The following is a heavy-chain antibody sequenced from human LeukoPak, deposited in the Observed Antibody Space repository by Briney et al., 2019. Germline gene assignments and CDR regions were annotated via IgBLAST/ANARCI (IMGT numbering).Heavy chain of an antibody. V-gene: IGHV1-2*02. D-gene: IGHD2-2*01. CDR2: INPNSGGT. CDR3: ARENTSYCSSTSCYAPSDYYGMDV. J-gene: IGHJ6*02. CDR1: GYTFTGYY. Sequence: ASVKVSCKASGYTFTGYYMHWVRQAPGQGLEWMGWINPNSGGTNYAQKFQGRVTMTRDTSISTAYMELSRLRSDDTAVYYCARENTSYCSSTSCYAPSDYYGMDVWGQGTTVTVSS.